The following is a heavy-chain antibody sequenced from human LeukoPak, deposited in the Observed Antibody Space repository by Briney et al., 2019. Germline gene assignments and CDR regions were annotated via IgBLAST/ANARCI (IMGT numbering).Heavy chain of an antibody. D-gene: IGHD4-23*01. Sequence: SETLSLTCAVYGGSFSGYYWSWIRQPPGKGLEWIGEINHSGSTNYNPSLKSRVTISVDTSKNQFSLKLSSVTAADTAVYYCVRGPGKRRNYYYGMDVWGQGTTVTVSS. V-gene: IGHV4-34*01. CDR3: VRGPGKRRNYYYGMDV. CDR2: INHSGST. CDR1: GGSFSGYY. J-gene: IGHJ6*02.